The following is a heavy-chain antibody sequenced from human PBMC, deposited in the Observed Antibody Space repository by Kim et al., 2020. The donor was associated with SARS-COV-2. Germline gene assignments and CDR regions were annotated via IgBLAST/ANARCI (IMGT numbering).Heavy chain of an antibody. D-gene: IGHD2-15*01. Sequence: SETLSLTCTVSGGSVSSGSYYWSWIRQPPGKGLEWIGYIYYSGSTNYNPSLKSRVTISVDTSKNQFSLKLSSVTAADTAVYYCARDDLVCSGGSCYYYWGQGTLVTVSS. J-gene: IGHJ4*02. CDR3: ARDDLVCSGGSCYYY. CDR1: GGSVSSGSYY. CDR2: IYYSGST. V-gene: IGHV4-61*01.